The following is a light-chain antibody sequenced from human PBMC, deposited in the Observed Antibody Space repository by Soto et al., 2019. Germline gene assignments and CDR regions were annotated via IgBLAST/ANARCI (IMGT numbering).Light chain of an antibody. J-gene: IGKJ1*01. CDR2: GAS. Sequence: EIVLTQSPGTLSLSPGERATLSCRASQSVISSYLAWYQQKPGQAPRLLIYGASSMDTGIPDRFSGSGSGTDFTLTISRLEPEDFAVYYCQQYSSSSTTFGQGTKVELK. V-gene: IGKV3-20*01. CDR1: QSVISSY. CDR3: QQYSSSSTT.